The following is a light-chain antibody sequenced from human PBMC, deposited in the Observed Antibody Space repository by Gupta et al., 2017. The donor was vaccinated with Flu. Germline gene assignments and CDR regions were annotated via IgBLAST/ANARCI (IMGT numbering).Light chain of an antibody. Sequence: EIVPTQSPDFQSVTPKEKVTITCRASQNIGGALHWYRQKPDQSPELLIRYTSQSVSGFPSRCSGSGSGTDFTLTINGLEAEDAATYFCHQSGILPGTFGQGTKVEIK. CDR3: HQSGILPGT. CDR1: QNIGGA. CDR2: YTS. V-gene: IGKV6-21*01. J-gene: IGKJ1*01.